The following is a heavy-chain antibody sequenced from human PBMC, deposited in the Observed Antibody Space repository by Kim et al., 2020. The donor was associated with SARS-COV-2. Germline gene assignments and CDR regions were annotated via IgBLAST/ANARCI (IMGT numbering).Heavy chain of an antibody. V-gene: IGHV3-48*02. CDR3: AREDTSSCPFHN. D-gene: IGHD6-13*01. CDR2: I. Sequence: IFHAASVQGRFTISRDNAKTSLYLQMNSLGDEDTAVYYCAREDTSSCPFHNWGQGTLVTVSS. J-gene: IGHJ4*02.